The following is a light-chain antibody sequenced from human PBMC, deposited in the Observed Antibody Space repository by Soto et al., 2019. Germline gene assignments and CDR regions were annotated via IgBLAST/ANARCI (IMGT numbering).Light chain of an antibody. J-gene: IGKJ4*01. Sequence: EIVLTQSPGTLSLSPGERATLSCRASQTISTMNLAWYQQKPGQAPRLLIYGTSNRATGIPDRFRGSGSGTDFTLTISRLEPEDFVVYYCHQYGSLPLTFDGGAKVEIK. CDR2: GTS. CDR1: QTISTMN. CDR3: HQYGSLPLT. V-gene: IGKV3-20*01.